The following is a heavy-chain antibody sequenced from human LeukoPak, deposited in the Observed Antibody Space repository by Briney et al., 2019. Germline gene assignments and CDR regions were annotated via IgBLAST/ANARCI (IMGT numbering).Heavy chain of an antibody. CDR2: ISSSSSTI. Sequence: GGSLRLSCAASGFTFSSYGMHWVRQAPGKGLEWVSYISSSSSTIYYADSVKGRFTISRDNAKNSLYLQMNSLRAEDTAVYYCARDDDYVWGSYRWGQGSLVTVSS. V-gene: IGHV3-48*01. CDR3: ARDDDYVWGSYR. J-gene: IGHJ5*02. D-gene: IGHD3-16*01. CDR1: GFTFSSYG.